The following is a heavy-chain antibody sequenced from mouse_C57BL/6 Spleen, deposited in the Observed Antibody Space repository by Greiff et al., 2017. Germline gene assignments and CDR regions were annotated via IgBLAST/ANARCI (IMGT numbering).Heavy chain of an antibody. J-gene: IGHJ4*01. CDR2: IYPGSGST. CDR3: ARRGAYGSRYAMDY. CDR1: GYTFTSYW. V-gene: IGHV1-55*01. D-gene: IGHD1-1*01. Sequence: QVQLKQPGAELVKPGASVKMSCKASGYTFTSYWITWVKQRPGQGLEWIGDIYPGSGSTNYNEKFKSKATLTVDTSSSTAYMQLSSLTSEDSAVYYCARRGAYGSRYAMDYWGQGTSVTVSS.